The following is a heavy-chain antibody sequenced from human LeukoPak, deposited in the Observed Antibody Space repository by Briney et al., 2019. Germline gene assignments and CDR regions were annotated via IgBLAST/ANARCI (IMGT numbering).Heavy chain of an antibody. J-gene: IGHJ4*02. CDR2: IQNDGSDK. Sequence: GGSLRLSCAASGINFRSFGMHWVPQARSNGLAGVTFIQNDGSDKYYAASVKARFTISRDNSKNTVYLHMASLRADDTALYYCAREGGRAVPGRFDQWGQGTLVTVS. D-gene: IGHD6-13*01. V-gene: IGHV3-30*02. CDR3: AREGGRAVPGRFDQ. CDR1: GINFRSFG.